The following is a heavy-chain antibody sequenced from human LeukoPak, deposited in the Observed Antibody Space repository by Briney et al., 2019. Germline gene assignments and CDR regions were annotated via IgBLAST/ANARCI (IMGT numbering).Heavy chain of an antibody. D-gene: IGHD4-17*01. Sequence: SETLSLTCAVYGGSFSGYYWSWIRQPPGKGLEWIGEINHSGSTNYNPSLKSRVTISVDTSKNQFSLRVSSVTAADTAVYYCARESGYGDYVFDYWGQGTLVTVSS. CDR1: GGSFSGYY. V-gene: IGHV4-34*01. CDR2: INHSGST. J-gene: IGHJ4*02. CDR3: ARESGYGDYVFDY.